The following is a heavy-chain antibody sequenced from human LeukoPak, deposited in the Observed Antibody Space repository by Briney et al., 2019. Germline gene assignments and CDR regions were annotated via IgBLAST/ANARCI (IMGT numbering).Heavy chain of an antibody. CDR1: GFTFISSA. D-gene: IGHD5-12*01. J-gene: IGHJ4*02. CDR2: MSSNGGST. V-gene: IGHV3-64*01. Sequence: GGSLRLSCAASGFTFISSAMHWVRQAPGKGLEHVSAMSSNGGSTYYGNSVKGRFTISRDNSKNMLYLQMGSLRAEDMAVYYCARGLEDSSYDYTLFDYWGQGTLVTVSS. CDR3: ARGLEDSSYDYTLFDY.